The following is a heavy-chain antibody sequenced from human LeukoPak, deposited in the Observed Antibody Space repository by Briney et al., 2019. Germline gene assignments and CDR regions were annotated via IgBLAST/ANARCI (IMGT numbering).Heavy chain of an antibody. CDR2: IYYSGST. V-gene: IGHV4-61*01. J-gene: IGHJ4*02. CDR1: GGSVSSGSYY. CDR3: ARASRGYYYFDY. Sequence: PSETLSLTCTVSGGSVSSGSYYWSWIRQPPGKGLEWIGYIYYSGSTNYNPSLKSRVTISVDTSKNQFSLKLSSVTAADTAVYYCARASRGYYYFDYWGQGTLVTVSS. D-gene: IGHD5-12*01.